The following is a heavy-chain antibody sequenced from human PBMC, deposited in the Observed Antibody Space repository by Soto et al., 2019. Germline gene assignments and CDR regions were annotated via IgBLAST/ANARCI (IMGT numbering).Heavy chain of an antibody. CDR2: ISGSGGST. CDR3: AKCDFWSGYYTDYYYGIDV. Sequence: PGGSLRLSCAASGFTFSSYAMSWVRQAPGKGLEWVSAISGSGGSTYYADSVKGRFTISRDNSKNTLYLQMNSLRAEDTAVYYCAKCDFWSGYYTDYYYGIDVWGQGTTVTVSS. CDR1: GFTFSSYA. V-gene: IGHV3-23*01. D-gene: IGHD3-3*01. J-gene: IGHJ6*02.